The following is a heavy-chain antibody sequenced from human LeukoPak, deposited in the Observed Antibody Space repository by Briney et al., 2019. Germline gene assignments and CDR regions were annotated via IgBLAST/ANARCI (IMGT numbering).Heavy chain of an antibody. CDR2: ISSSGSTI. CDR3: ARSIVVVPAAISGTYNWFDP. Sequence: GGSLRLSCAASGFTFSSYEMNWVRQAPGKGLEWVSYISSSGSTIYYADSVKGRFTISRDNAKNSLYLQMNSLRAEDTALYHCARSIVVVPAAISGTYNWFDPWGQGTLVTVSS. V-gene: IGHV3-48*03. CDR1: GFTFSSYE. D-gene: IGHD2-2*01. J-gene: IGHJ5*02.